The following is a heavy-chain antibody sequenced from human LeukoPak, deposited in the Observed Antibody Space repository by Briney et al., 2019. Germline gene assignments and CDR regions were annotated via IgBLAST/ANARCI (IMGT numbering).Heavy chain of an antibody. CDR1: GFTFSTYN. V-gene: IGHV3-74*01. D-gene: IGHD4-23*01. Sequence: GGSLRLSCAASGFTFSTYNMNWVRQAPGKGLVWVSRIASDGSSTTYADSVKGRFSISRDNAKNTLYLQMNSLRVEDTAVYYCARGRPHGNDYWGQGTLVTVSS. J-gene: IGHJ4*02. CDR2: IASDGSST. CDR3: ARGRPHGNDY.